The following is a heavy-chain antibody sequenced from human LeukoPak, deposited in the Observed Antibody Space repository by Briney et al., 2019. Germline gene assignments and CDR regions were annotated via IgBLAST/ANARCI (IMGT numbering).Heavy chain of an antibody. V-gene: IGHV1-18*01. Sequence: GASVKVSCKASGYTFTSYGISWVRQAPGQGLEWMGWISAYNGNTNYAQKLQGRVTMTTDTSTSTAYMELRSLRSDDTAVYYCARTYTVTTARYYYGMDVWGQGTTVTVSS. J-gene: IGHJ6*02. D-gene: IGHD4-17*01. CDR1: GYTFTSYG. CDR3: ARTYTVTTARYYYGMDV. CDR2: ISAYNGNT.